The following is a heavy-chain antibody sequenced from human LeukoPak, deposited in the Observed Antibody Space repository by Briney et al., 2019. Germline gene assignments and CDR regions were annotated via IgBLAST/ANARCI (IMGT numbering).Heavy chain of an antibody. CDR2: IIPIFGTA. Sequence: ASVKVSCKASGGTFISYAISWVRQAPGQGLEWMGGIIPIFGTANYAQKFQGRVTITADESTSTAYMELSSLRSEDTAVYYCARGITMVRGARLNYYYGMDVWGQGTTVTVSS. CDR3: ARGITMVRGARLNYYYGMDV. J-gene: IGHJ6*02. D-gene: IGHD3-10*01. V-gene: IGHV1-69*13. CDR1: GGTFISYA.